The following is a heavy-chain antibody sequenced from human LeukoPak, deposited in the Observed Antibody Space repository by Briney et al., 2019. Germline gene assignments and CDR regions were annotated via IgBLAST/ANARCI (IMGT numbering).Heavy chain of an antibody. Sequence: PGGSLRLSCAVSGITLSNYGMSWVRQAPGKGLEWVAGLGGSGGGTNYADSVKGRFTISRDNAKNTLYLQMNSLRAEDTAVYYCAKGIYSSGWSYFDYWGQGTLVTVSS. CDR3: AKGIYSSGWSYFDY. V-gene: IGHV3-23*01. J-gene: IGHJ4*02. D-gene: IGHD6-19*01. CDR1: GITLSNYG. CDR2: LGGSGGGT.